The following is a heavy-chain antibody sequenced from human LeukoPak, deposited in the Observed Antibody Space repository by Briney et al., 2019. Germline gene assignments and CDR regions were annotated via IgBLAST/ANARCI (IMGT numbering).Heavy chain of an antibody. CDR3: ARVLALKSYYFDY. V-gene: IGHV1-2*02. CDR2: INPDSGGT. CDR1: GYTFTDYY. D-gene: IGHD3-16*02. J-gene: IGHJ4*02. Sequence: GASVKVSCKASGYTFTDYYIHWVRQAPGQGLEWMGWINPDSGGTNFAQKFQGRVTMTGDTSISTAYMELSRLRSDDTAVYYCARVLALKSYYFDYWGQGTLVTVSS.